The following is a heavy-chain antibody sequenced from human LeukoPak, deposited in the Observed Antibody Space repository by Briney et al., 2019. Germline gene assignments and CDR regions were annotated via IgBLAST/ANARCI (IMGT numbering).Heavy chain of an antibody. Sequence: GGSLRLSCAASGFTFSSYAMSWVRQAPGKGLEWVSAISGSGGSTYYADSVKGRFTISRDNSKNTLYLQMNSLRAEDTAVYYSAKWVVSHSVVRGVGLGYWGQGTLVTVSS. J-gene: IGHJ4*02. D-gene: IGHD3-10*01. CDR3: AKWVVSHSVVRGVGLGY. CDR2: ISGSGGST. CDR1: GFTFSSYA. V-gene: IGHV3-23*01.